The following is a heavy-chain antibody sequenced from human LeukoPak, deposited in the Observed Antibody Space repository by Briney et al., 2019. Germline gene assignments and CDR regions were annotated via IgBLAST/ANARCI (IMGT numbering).Heavy chain of an antibody. J-gene: IGHJ4*02. D-gene: IGHD2-15*01. Sequence: GRSLRLSCAASGFTFSSYGMHWVRQAPGKGLEWVAVISYDGSNKYYADSVKGRFIISRDNSKNTLYLQMNSLRAEDTAVYYCAKFGGGSGTFFDYWGQGTLVTVSS. CDR3: AKFGGGSGTFFDY. V-gene: IGHV3-30*18. CDR2: ISYDGSNK. CDR1: GFTFSSYG.